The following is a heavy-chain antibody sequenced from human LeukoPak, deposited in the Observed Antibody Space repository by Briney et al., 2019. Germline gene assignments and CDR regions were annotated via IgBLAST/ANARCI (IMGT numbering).Heavy chain of an antibody. D-gene: IGHD6-13*01. CDR3: ARGPRILAAGSYYFGY. CDR2: INVNGGAT. Sequence: PGGSLRLSCAASGFSFKDYYFSWIRQAPGKGLEWVSFINVNGGATYYADFVKGRFTISRDNAKSSLYLEMNSLRVEDTAVYYCARGPRILAAGSYYFGYWGQGSLVTVSS. CDR1: GFSFKDYY. V-gene: IGHV3-11*01. J-gene: IGHJ4*02.